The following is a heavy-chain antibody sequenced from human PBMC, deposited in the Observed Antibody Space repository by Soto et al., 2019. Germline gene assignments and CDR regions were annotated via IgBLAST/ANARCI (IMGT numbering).Heavy chain of an antibody. CDR1: GGSISSGGYS. CDR2: IYPNGNT. Sequence: QLQLQESGSGLVKPSQTLSLTCGVSGGSISSGGYSWNWIRQTPGKGLEWIGYIYPNGNTYYNPSLDSRVTLSLDMAKNQFSLTMTSVTAADTAVYFCARVGGWFDPWGQGTLVIVST. CDR3: ARVGGWFDP. V-gene: IGHV4-30-2*01. J-gene: IGHJ5*02. D-gene: IGHD3-16*01.